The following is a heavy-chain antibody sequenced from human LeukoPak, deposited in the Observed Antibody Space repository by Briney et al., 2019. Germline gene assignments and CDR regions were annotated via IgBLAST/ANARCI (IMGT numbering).Heavy chain of an antibody. V-gene: IGHV1-24*01. J-gene: IGHJ6*03. Sequence: ASVKASCKVSGYTLTELSMHWVRQAPGKGLEWMGGFDPEDGETIYAQKFQGRVTMTEDTSTDTAYMELSSLRSEDTAVYYCATARTQGQDYYYMDVWGKGTTVTVSS. CDR3: ATARTQGQDYYYMDV. CDR2: FDPEDGET. D-gene: IGHD6-6*01. CDR1: GYTLTELS.